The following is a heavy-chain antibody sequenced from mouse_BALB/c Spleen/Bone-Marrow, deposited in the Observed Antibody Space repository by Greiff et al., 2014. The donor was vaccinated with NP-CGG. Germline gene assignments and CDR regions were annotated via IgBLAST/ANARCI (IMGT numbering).Heavy chain of an antibody. J-gene: IGHJ3*01. CDR2: INPSSGYT. Sequence: CGAELARPGASVKMSCKASGYTFTSYTMHWVKQRPGQGLEWIGYINPSSGYTNYNQKFKDKATLTADKSSSTAYMQLSSLTSEDSAVYYCALANWDIGGPFAYWGQGTLVTVSA. CDR3: ALANWDIGGPFAY. D-gene: IGHD4-1*01. CDR1: GYTFTSYT. V-gene: IGHV1-4*01.